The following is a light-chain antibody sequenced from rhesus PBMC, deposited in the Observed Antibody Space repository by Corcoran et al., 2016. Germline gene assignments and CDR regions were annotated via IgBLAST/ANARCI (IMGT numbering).Light chain of an antibody. J-gene: IGKJ2*01. CDR2: EAS. CDR3: QQYNSAPMYS. Sequence: DIQMTQSPSSLSASVGDRVTITCRASQGITNDLAWYQQKPGETPKLLLYEASSLQSGIPSRFSGSGSGTEFTLTISSLQPEDFATYYCQQYNSAPMYSFGQGTKVEIK. V-gene: IGKV1-21*01. CDR1: QGITND.